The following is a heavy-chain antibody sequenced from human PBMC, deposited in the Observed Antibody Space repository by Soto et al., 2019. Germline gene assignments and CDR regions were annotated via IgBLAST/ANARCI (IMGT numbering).Heavy chain of an antibody. CDR3: ARGYCSGGSCYSGDLFDY. CDR1: GFTFSSYS. J-gene: IGHJ4*02. Sequence: GGSLRLSCAASGFTFSSYSMNWVRQAPGKGLEWVSYISTSSSVIYYADSVKGRFTISRDNAKNSLYLQMNSLRDEDTAVYYCARGYCSGGSCYSGDLFDYWGQGTLVTVSS. D-gene: IGHD2-15*01. V-gene: IGHV3-48*02. CDR2: ISTSSSVI.